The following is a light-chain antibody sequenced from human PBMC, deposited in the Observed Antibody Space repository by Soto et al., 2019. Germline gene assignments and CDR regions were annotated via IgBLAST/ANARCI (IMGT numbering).Light chain of an antibody. CDR2: DAS. CDR1: QSISTY. V-gene: IGKV1-39*01. J-gene: IGKJ1*01. Sequence: DIQMTQSPSSLSASVGDRVTITCRASQSISTYLNWYQQKPGKAPKLLVYDASSLQTGVPSTFSGSGSGTDFTLTISSLQPADFATYYCQQSYSTPQTFGQGTRVEIK. CDR3: QQSYSTPQT.